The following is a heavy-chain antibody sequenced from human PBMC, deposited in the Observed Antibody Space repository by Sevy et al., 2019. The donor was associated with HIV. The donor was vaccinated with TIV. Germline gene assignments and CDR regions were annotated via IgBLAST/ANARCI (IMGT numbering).Heavy chain of an antibody. V-gene: IGHV4-39*01. J-gene: IGHJ5*02. Sequence: PSETLSLTCTVSGGSISSSSYYWGWIRQPPGKGLEWIGSIYYSGSTYYNPSLKSRVTISVDTSKNQFSLKLSSVTAADTAVYYCARHRGGAAAGRAYNWFDPWGQGTLVTVSS. CDR3: ARHRGGAAAGRAYNWFDP. D-gene: IGHD6-13*01. CDR2: IYYSGST. CDR1: GGSISSSSYY.